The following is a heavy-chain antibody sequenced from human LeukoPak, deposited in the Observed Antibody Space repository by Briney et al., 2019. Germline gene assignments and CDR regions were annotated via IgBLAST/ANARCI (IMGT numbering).Heavy chain of an antibody. V-gene: IGHV3-23*01. CDR1: GFAFSSYV. J-gene: IGHJ6*04. CDR3: AKGVGINNYYYYGVDV. D-gene: IGHD2-15*01. Sequence: SGGSLRLSCAASGFAFSSYVLSWVRQAPGKGLKWVSAIGGSGGATYYADSVKGRLTISRDNSKNTLYLQMNSLRADDTAVYYCAKGVGINNYYYYGVDVWGKGTTVTVSS. CDR2: IGGSGGAT.